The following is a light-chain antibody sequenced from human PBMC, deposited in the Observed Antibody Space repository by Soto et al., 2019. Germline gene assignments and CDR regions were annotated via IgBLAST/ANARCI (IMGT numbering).Light chain of an antibody. V-gene: IGLV2-11*01. J-gene: IGLJ2*01. CDR2: DVN. CDR3: CSFAGSSTVV. Sequence: QSALTQPRPVSGSPGQSVTISCTGTSSDVGGYDYVSWYQQHPGRAPKLMIYDVNKRPSGVPDRFSGSKSGNTASLTISGLQPEDEADYYCCSFAGSSTVVFGGGTKLTVL. CDR1: SSDVGGYDY.